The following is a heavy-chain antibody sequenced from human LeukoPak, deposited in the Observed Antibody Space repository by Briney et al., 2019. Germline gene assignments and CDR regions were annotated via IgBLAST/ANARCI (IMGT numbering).Heavy chain of an antibody. CDR3: ARKVSYNWFDP. Sequence: SETLSLTCTVSGGSISSYYWSWIRQPPGKGLEWIGCIYYSGSTNYNPSLKSRVTISVDTSKNQFSLKLSSVTAADTAVYYCARKVSYNWFDPWGQGTLVTVST. CDR1: GGSISSYY. J-gene: IGHJ5*02. V-gene: IGHV4-59*01. CDR2: IYYSGST. D-gene: IGHD1-14*01.